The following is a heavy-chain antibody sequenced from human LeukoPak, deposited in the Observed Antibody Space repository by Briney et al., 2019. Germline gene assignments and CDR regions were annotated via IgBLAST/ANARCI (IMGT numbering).Heavy chain of an antibody. CDR3: AREPGAVAGTEEVFYFDY. J-gene: IGHJ4*02. CDR1: GYTFTGYY. Sequence: ASVKVSCKASGYTFTGYYMHWVRQAPGQGLEWMGWINPNSGGTNYAQKFQGRVTMTRGTSISTAYMELRRLRSDDTAVYYCAREPGAVAGTEEVFYFDYWGQGTLVTVSS. CDR2: INPNSGGT. V-gene: IGHV1-2*02. D-gene: IGHD6-19*01.